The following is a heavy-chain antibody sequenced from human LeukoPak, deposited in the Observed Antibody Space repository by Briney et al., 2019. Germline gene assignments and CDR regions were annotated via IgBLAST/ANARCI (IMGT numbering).Heavy chain of an antibody. CDR1: GFTFSSYG. D-gene: IGHD1-26*01. Sequence: PGGSLRPSCAASGFTFSSYGMGWVRQAPGKGLEWVSGISGSGGSTYYADSVKGRFTISRDNSKDTLYLQMNSLRVEDTAVYYCAKDSKIVGATFRSYHFMDVWGKGTAVTVSS. J-gene: IGHJ6*03. CDR3: AKDSKIVGATFRSYHFMDV. CDR2: ISGSGGST. V-gene: IGHV3-23*01.